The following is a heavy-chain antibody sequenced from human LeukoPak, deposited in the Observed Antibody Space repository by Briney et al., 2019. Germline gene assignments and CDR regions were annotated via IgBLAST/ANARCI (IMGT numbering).Heavy chain of an antibody. CDR2: INHSGST. CDR3: ARHLEGIVATTLFDY. V-gene: IGHV4-34*01. J-gene: IGHJ4*02. Sequence: SETLSLTCAVYGGSFSGYYWSWIRQPPGKGPEWIGEINHSGSTNYNPSLKSRVTISVDTSKNQFSLKLSSVTAADTAVYYCARHLEGIVATTLFDYWGQGTLVTVSS. CDR1: GGSFSGYY. D-gene: IGHD5-12*01.